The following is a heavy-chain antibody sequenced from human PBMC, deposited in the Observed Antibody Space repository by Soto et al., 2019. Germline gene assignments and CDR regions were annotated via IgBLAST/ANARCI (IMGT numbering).Heavy chain of an antibody. J-gene: IGHJ4*02. CDR3: AITGERWILGYYFDY. CDR1: GGSISSGGYY. V-gene: IGHV4-31*03. CDR2: IYYSGST. D-gene: IGHD2-2*03. Sequence: QVQLQESGPGLVKPSQTLSHTCTVSGGSISSGGYYWSWIRQHPGKGLEWIGYIYYSGSTYYNPSLKSRVTISVDTSKNQFSLKLSSVTAADTAVYYCAITGERWILGYYFDYWGQGTLVTVSS.